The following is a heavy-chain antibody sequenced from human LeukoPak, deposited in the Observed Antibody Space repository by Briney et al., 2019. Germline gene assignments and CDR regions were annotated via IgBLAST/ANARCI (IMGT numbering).Heavy chain of an antibody. V-gene: IGHV3-48*03. CDR1: VFTFSSYE. J-gene: IGHJ5*02. Sequence: GGSLRLSCAASVFTFSSYEMNWVRQAPGKGLEWVSYISSSGSTIYYADSVKGRFTISRDNAKNSLYLQMNSLRAEDTAVYYCARDRRIQSKFDPWGQGTLVTVSS. CDR2: ISSSGSTI. CDR3: ARDRRIQSKFDP. D-gene: IGHD5-18*01.